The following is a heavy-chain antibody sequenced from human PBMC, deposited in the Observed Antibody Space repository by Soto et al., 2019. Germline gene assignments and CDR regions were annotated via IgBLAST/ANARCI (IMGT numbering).Heavy chain of an antibody. CDR3: SADRPDLGVGWWV. V-gene: IGHV1-58*02. J-gene: IGHJ6*02. CDR2: IVVASGQT. Sequence: GASVKVSCKASGSGFISSGIQWVRQAHGQRLEWIGWIVVASGQTNYAQNFRGRVAITRDTSTATAYIELTGLTSEDTAVYFCSADRPDLGVGWWVWGQGTAVTVSS. D-gene: IGHD2-15*01. CDR1: GSGFISSG.